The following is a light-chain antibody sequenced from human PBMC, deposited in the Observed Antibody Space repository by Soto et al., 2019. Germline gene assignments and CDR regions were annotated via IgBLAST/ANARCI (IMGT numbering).Light chain of an antibody. J-gene: IGKJ1*01. CDR1: QSVSSSY. V-gene: IGKV3-20*01. CDR3: QQYGSSSWT. CDR2: GAS. Sequence: EIVLTQSPGTLSLSPGERATLSCRASQSVSSSYLAWYQQKPGQAPRLLIYGASSRATGVPDRFSGSGSGTDFTFTISRLEPEDFAVYYCQQYGSSSWTFGHGTKVDIK.